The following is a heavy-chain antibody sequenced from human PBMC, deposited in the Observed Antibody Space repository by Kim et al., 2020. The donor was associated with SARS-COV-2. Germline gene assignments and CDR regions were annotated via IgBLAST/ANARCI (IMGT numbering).Heavy chain of an antibody. Sequence: SETLSLTCAVSGGSISSSNWWSWVRQPPGKGLEWIGEIYHSGSTNYNPSLKSRVTISVDKSKNQFSLKLSSVTAADTAVYYCARRVYDFWSGSVMDPWFDPWGQGTLVTVSS. J-gene: IGHJ5*02. V-gene: IGHV4-4*02. D-gene: IGHD3-3*01. CDR1: GGSISSSNW. CDR3: ARRVYDFWSGSVMDPWFDP. CDR2: IYHSGST.